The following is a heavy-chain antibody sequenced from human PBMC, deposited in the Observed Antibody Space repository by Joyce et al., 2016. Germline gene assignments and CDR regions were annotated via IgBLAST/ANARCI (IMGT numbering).Heavy chain of an antibody. Sequence: EEQVVESGGGLVQPGGSLRLSCAASGFTFSNYWMSWVRQAPGKGLEWVANIGPDGSDENYVDSVKGRFTISRDNTKKLLFLQMSSLRADDTAVYYCARESTATKEGCWGQGTLVTVSS. J-gene: IGHJ4*02. CDR1: GFTFSNYW. CDR3: ARESTATKEGC. D-gene: IGHD4-17*01. CDR2: IGPDGSDE. V-gene: IGHV3-7*03.